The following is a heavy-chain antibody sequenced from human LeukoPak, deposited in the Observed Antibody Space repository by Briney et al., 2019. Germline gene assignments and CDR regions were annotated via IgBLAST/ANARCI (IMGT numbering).Heavy chain of an antibody. D-gene: IGHD5-12*01. V-gene: IGHV5-51*01. Sequence: GGALQISFKGSGYSFTSYWIGWGRPMPGKGVGWMGIIYPGDSDTRYSPSFQGQVTISADKSISTAYLQWSSLKASDTAMYYCARLGDSGYDWIIDYWGQGTLVTVSS. J-gene: IGHJ4*02. CDR3: ARLGDSGYDWIIDY. CDR2: IYPGDSDT. CDR1: GYSFTSYW.